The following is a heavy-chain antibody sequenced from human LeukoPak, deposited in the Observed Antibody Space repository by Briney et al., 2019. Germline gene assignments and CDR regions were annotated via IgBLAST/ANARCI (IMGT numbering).Heavy chain of an antibody. V-gene: IGHV3-66*01. Sequence: GRSLRLSCAASGFTFSSYAMHWVRQAPGKGLEWVSVIYSGGNTHYADSVKGRFIISRDNSNNTFFLQMNNLRAEDTAMYYCATNTIFGYWVYWGQGTLVTVSS. J-gene: IGHJ4*02. CDR3: ATNTIFGYWVY. CDR2: IYSGGNT. D-gene: IGHD3-3*01. CDR1: GFTFSSYA.